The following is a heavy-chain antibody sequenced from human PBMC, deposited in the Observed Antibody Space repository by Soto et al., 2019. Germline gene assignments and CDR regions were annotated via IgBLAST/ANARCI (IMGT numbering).Heavy chain of an antibody. CDR3: ARDRYCSGGSCYSAGVIGWYFDL. V-gene: IGHV3-30-3*01. CDR2: ISYDGSNK. J-gene: IGHJ2*01. D-gene: IGHD2-15*01. Sequence: QVQLVESGGGVVQPGRSLRLSCAASGFTFSSYAMHWVRQAPGKVLEWVAVISYDGSNKYYADSVKGRFTISRDNSKNTLYLQMNSLRAEDTAVYYCARDRYCSGGSCYSAGVIGWYFDLWGRGTLVTVSS. CDR1: GFTFSSYA.